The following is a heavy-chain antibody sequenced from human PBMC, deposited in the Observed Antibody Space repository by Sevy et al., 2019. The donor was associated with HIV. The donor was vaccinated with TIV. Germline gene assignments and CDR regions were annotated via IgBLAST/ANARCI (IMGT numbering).Heavy chain of an antibody. D-gene: IGHD2-8*01. Sequence: GGSLRLSCAASGFTFSKYSMSWVRQPPGQGLEWFSTLSFGCGEINYADSVKGRFTISRDNSKSSVYLQMNNLRPEDTAVYYCAREGCTKPHDYWGQGTLVTVSS. J-gene: IGHJ4*02. CDR1: GFTFSKYS. V-gene: IGHV3-23*01. CDR3: AREGCTKPHDY. CDR2: LSFGCGEI.